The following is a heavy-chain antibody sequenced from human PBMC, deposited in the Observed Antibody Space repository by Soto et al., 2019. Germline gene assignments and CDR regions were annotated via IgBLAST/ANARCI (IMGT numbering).Heavy chain of an antibody. CDR2: IRDRAYNYAT. D-gene: IGHD3-10*01. J-gene: IGHJ4*02. Sequence: EVLLAESGGGLVQPGGSLKLSCEASGFVFKDSSIHWVRQASGKGLEWVGRIRDRAYNYATAYAASVKGRFTISRDDSNNKAYLQMDSLKTEDTAIYYCTSLISAAQDYWGQGTLVSVSS. CDR1: GFVFKDSS. CDR3: TSLISAAQDY. V-gene: IGHV3-73*01.